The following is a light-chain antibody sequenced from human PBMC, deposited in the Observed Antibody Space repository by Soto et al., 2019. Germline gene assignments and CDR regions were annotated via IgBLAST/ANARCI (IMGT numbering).Light chain of an antibody. Sequence: QSALTQPPSASGSPGQSVTISCTGTSSDVGGYKYVSWYQQHPGKAPKLMIYEVSQRPSGVPDRFSGSKSGSTASLTVSGLQAEDEADYYCSSYAGSNDVMFGGGTQLTVL. CDR3: SSYAGSNDVM. CDR2: EVS. CDR1: SSDVGGYKY. V-gene: IGLV2-8*01. J-gene: IGLJ3*02.